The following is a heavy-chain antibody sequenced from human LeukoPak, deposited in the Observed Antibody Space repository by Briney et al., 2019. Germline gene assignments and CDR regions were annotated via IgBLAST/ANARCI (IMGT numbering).Heavy chain of an antibody. J-gene: IGHJ5*02. CDR2: MNHGGST. V-gene: IGHV4-34*01. D-gene: IGHD1-1*01. CDR1: GGSFSGYY. Sequence: KTSETLSLTCAVYGGSFSGYYWNWIRQPPGKGLEWIGEMNHGGSTNYNPSLKSRVTISVDTSKNQFSLKLSSVTAADTAVYYCARDFRPRDPPLLAITTTTKRTLRGRWFDPWGQGTLVTVSS. CDR3: ARDFRPRDPPLLAITTTTKRTLRGRWFDP.